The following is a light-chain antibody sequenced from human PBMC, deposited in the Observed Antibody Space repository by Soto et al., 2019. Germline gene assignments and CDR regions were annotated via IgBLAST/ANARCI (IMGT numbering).Light chain of an antibody. J-gene: IGKJ1*01. V-gene: IGKV1-5*01. Sequence: DIQMTQSPSSLSASAGDRVTITCRASQSITSYLNWYLQKPGKAPELLIHDASRLQSGVPSRFSGSGSGTEFTLTISSLQPDDFATYYCQQYNSYLTFGQGTKVDI. CDR1: QSITSY. CDR3: QQYNSYLT. CDR2: DAS.